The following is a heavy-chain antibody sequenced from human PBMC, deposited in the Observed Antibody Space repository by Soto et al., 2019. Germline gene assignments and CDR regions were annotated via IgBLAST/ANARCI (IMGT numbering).Heavy chain of an antibody. V-gene: IGHV1-18*04. CDR1: GYTFTSYG. Sequence: ASVKVSCKASGYTFTSYGISWVRQAPGQGLEWMGWVSAYNGNTDYAQKLQGRVTMTTDTSTSTAYMELRGLRSDDTAVYYCARDLGSALSRIAVAGMGDAFDIWG. CDR2: VSAYNGNT. J-gene: IGHJ3*02. D-gene: IGHD6-19*01. CDR3: ARDLGSALSRIAVAGMGDAFDI.